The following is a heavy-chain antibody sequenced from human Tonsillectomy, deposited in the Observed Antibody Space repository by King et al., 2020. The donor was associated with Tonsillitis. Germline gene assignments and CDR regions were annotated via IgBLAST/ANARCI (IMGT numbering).Heavy chain of an antibody. V-gene: IGHV5-51*01. D-gene: IGHD3-22*01. CDR2: IYPGDSDT. CDR1: GYSFTSYW. Sequence: DVQLVESGAEVKKPGESLKISCKGSGYSFTSYWIGWVRQMPGKGLEWMGIIYPGDSDTRYSPSFQGQVTISADKSISTAYLQWSSLKASDTAMYYCAAGGQTYYYDSSGYYYGGWGQGTLVTVSS. CDR3: AAGGQTYYYDSSGYYYGG. J-gene: IGHJ4*02.